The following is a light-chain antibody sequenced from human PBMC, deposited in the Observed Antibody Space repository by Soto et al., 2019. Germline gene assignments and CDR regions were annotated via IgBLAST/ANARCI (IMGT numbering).Light chain of an antibody. Sequence: EIRLGQAPTSRCASDGDHITITCRASQSVGRFLNWYQQKPGKAPTVLINVASTLRSGVPSRFSGSGSGTDFNLTINSLQPEDFATYFCQQSFTTPLTFGGGTKV. V-gene: IGKV1-39*01. CDR3: QQSFTTPLT. CDR2: VAS. J-gene: IGKJ4*01. CDR1: QSVGRF.